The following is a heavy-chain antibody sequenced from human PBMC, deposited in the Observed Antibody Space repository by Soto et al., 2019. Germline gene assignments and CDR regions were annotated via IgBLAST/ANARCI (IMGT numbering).Heavy chain of an antibody. CDR1: KVTFRSYV. Sequence: ELQLLESGGGLVQPGGSLRLSCAASKVTFRSYVMNWVRQAPGKGLEWVAAISGSGGATYYAESVKGRFTVSRDNSKSSLFLQMHSLGAEDTAVYFCATGEPRPPSNHYGLDIWGQGTTVTVS. D-gene: IGHD6-6*01. V-gene: IGHV3-23*01. J-gene: IGHJ6*02. CDR3: ATGEPRPPSNHYGLDI. CDR2: ISGSGGAT.